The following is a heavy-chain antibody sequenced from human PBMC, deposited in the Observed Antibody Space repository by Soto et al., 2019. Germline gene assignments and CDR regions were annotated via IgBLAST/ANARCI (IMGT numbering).Heavy chain of an antibody. CDR3: PRDSPPVDY. J-gene: IGHJ4*02. V-gene: IGHV1-18*01. CDR2: ISAYNGNT. CDR1: GYTFTSYG. Sequence: QVQLVQSGAEVKKPGASVKVSCKASGYTFTSYGISWVRQAPGQGLEWMGWISAYNGNTNYAQKLQGTVTLTPATSTRPAYMQLRSLRSDDTPVYSSPRDSPPVDYCRQGTRVTVAS.